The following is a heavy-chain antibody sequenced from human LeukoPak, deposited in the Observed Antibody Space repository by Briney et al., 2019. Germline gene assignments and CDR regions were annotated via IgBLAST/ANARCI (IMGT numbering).Heavy chain of an antibody. J-gene: IGHJ4*02. V-gene: IGHV1-69*06. Sequence: SVKVSCKASGYTFTTYDINWVRQAPGQGLEWMGGIIPIFGTANYAQKFQGRVTITADKSTSTAYMELSSLRSEDTAVYYCARAYSSSSGGFDYWGQGTLVTVSS. CDR2: IIPIFGTA. CDR3: ARAYSSSSGGFDY. CDR1: GYTFTTYD. D-gene: IGHD6-6*01.